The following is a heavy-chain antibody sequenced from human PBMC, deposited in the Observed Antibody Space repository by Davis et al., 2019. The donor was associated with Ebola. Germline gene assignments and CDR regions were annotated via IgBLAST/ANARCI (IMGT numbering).Heavy chain of an antibody. CDR1: GGTFSSYA. V-gene: IGHV1-69*06. D-gene: IGHD3-9*01. CDR3: ARELRYFDWLHIGSYYYYGMDV. CDR2: IIPIFGTA. Sequence: SVKVSCKASGGTFSSYAISWVRQAPGQGLEWMGGIIPIFGTANYAQKFQGRVTITADKSTSTAYMELSSLRAEDTAVYYCARELRYFDWLHIGSYYYYGMDVWGQGTTVTVSS. J-gene: IGHJ6*02.